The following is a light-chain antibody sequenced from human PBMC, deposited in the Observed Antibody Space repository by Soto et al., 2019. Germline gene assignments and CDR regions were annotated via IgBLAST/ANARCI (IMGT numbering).Light chain of an antibody. V-gene: IGLV2-11*01. CDR1: TSDIGDYND. J-gene: IGLJ1*01. Sequence: QSALTQPRSVSGSPGQSVTISCTGTTSDIGDYNDVSWYQQHPGKAPKLIIFDVSKRPSGVPDRFSGSRSGNPASLTISGLQAEDEADYYCCSYAGTYTLVFGSGTKVTVL. CDR3: CSYAGTYTLV. CDR2: DVS.